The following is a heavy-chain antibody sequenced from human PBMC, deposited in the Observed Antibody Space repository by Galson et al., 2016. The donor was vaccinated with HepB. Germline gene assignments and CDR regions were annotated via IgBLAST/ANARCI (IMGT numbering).Heavy chain of an antibody. V-gene: IGHV3-23*01. CDR1: GFTFSSYA. J-gene: IGHJ6*02. D-gene: IGHD2-15*01. CDR2: IRHSGGRT. Sequence: SLRLSCAASGFTFSSYAMTWVRQAPGKGLEWVSGIRHSGGRTHYADSVNGRFTISRDNSKNTLYLQMNSLRAEDTAVYYCAKLEGGLTYYGMDVWGHGTTVTVSS. CDR3: AKLEGGLTYYGMDV.